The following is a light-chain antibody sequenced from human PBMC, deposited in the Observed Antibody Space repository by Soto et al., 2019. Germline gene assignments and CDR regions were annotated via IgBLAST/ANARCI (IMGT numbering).Light chain of an antibody. CDR1: QDIRNY. J-gene: IGKJ3*01. Sequence: DIHMTQSPSSLSASVGDRVTITCRASQDIRNYLNWYQQKPGKAPKLLIYDASNLETGVPVRFSGSGSGTDFTLTITSLQPEDFATYYCQHYDNLIFTFGPGTKVDVK. CDR3: QHYDNLIFT. V-gene: IGKV1-33*01. CDR2: DAS.